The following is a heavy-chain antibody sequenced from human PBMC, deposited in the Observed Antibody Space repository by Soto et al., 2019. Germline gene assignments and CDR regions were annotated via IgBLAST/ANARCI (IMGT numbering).Heavy chain of an antibody. J-gene: IGHJ4*02. CDR2: ISSDGNHK. CDR1: GFSVSAYT. Sequence: QVQLVESGGGVVQPGRSLRLSCAASGFSVSAYTVHWVRQAPGKGLEWVAVISSDGNHKYYTDSVKGRFAISRDTSTNTVFLQMSSLGPEDTAVHYCARWEQPLFDYWGQGTLVTVSS. CDR3: ARWEQPLFDY. D-gene: IGHD1-1*01. V-gene: IGHV3-30*09.